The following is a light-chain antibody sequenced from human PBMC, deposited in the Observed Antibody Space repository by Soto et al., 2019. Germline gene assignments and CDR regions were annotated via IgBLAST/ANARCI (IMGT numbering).Light chain of an antibody. CDR3: QQYNSYS. CDR2: KAS. V-gene: IGKV1-5*03. J-gene: IGKJ1*01. Sequence: EIQMTQSPSTLSASVGDRVSIICRASQSISAWLAWYQQKPGKAPRLLIYKASTLEIGVPSRFSGSGSGTEFTLTISSLQPDDVAIYYCQQYNSYSFGQGTKVDIK. CDR1: QSISAW.